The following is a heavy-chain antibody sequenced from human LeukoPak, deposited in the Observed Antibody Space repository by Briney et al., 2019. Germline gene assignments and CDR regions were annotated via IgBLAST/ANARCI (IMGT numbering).Heavy chain of an antibody. D-gene: IGHD3-10*01. CDR3: AKDSMVRGVPVYFDY. CDR1: GFTVSNKY. J-gene: IGHJ4*02. V-gene: IGHV3-9*01. Sequence: GGSLRLSCAASGFTVSNKYMTWVRQAPGKGLEWVSGISWNSGSIGYADSVKGRFTISRDNAKNSLYLQMNSLRAEDTALYYCAKDSMVRGVPVYFDYWGQGTLVTVSS. CDR2: ISWNSGSI.